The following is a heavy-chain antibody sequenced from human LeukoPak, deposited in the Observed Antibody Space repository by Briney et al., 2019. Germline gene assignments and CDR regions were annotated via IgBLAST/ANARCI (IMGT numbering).Heavy chain of an antibody. J-gene: IGHJ4*02. CDR2: IIPIFGTA. CDR3: ASASSIGARHFDY. Sequence: ASVKVSCKASGGTFSSYAISWVRQAPGQGLEWMGGIIPIFGTANYAQKFQGRVTITADESTSTAYMELSSLRSEDTAVYYCASASSIGARHFDYWGQGTLVTVSS. V-gene: IGHV1-69*01. CDR1: GGTFSSYA. D-gene: IGHD6-6*01.